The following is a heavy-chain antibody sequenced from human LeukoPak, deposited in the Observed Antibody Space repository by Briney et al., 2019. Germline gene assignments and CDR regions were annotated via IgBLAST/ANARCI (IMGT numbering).Heavy chain of an antibody. CDR2: IYYSGST. J-gene: IGHJ4*02. CDR3: ARPGDYDSSGYSFDY. CDR1: GGSISSYY. V-gene: IGHV4-59*08. D-gene: IGHD3-22*01. Sequence: SETLSLTCTVSGGSISSYYWSWIRQPPGKGLEWIGYIYYSGSTNYNPSLKSRVTISVDTSKNQFSLKLSSVTAADTAVYYCARPGDYDSSGYSFDYWGQGTLVTVSS.